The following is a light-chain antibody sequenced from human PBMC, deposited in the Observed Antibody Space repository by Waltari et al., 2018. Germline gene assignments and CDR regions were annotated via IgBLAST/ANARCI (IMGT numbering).Light chain of an antibody. J-gene: IGLJ2*01. CDR3: CAYAGSYTWV. V-gene: IGLV2-23*01. Sequence: QSALTQPASVSGSPAQSMTISCTGTSSDVGNYNLVSWYQQYPGKAPKVRIYDDNRRPSGVSARFSGAKSGKTASLTISGVQAEDEADYYCCAYAGSYTWVVGGGTKLTVL. CDR1: SSDVGNYNL. CDR2: DDN.